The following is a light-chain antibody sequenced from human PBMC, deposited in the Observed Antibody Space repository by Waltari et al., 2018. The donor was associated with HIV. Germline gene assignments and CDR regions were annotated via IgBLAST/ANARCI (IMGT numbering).Light chain of an antibody. CDR1: VLAKQY. CDR2: KDS. Sequence: SSELTQPSSVSVSPGQTARIPCSGDVLAKQYARWFQQKPGQAPVLVIYKDSERPSGIPERFSGSSSGTTVTLTISGAQVEDEADYYCYSAADNNLRVFGGGTKLTVL. J-gene: IGLJ3*02. CDR3: YSAADNNLRV. V-gene: IGLV3-27*01.